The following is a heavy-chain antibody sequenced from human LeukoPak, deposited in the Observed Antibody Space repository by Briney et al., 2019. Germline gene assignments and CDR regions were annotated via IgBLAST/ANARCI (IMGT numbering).Heavy chain of an antibody. J-gene: IGHJ1*01. CDR3: ATYAGSSSKYLRD. CDR1: GYSFTNYW. Sequence: GESLKISCKASGYSFTNYWIGWVRQMPGKGLEWMGIIYPGDSDTRYSPSFQGQVTISADKSISTAYLQRSSLQASDTAIYYCATYAGSSSKYLRDWGQGTLVTVSS. CDR2: IYPGDSDT. D-gene: IGHD3-10*01. V-gene: IGHV5-51*01.